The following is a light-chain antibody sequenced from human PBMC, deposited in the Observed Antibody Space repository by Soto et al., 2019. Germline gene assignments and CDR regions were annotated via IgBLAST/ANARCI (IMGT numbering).Light chain of an antibody. V-gene: IGKV3-11*01. CDR3: QQRSDWPGT. CDR1: QSVDTY. J-gene: IGKJ2*01. Sequence: ETVLTQSPAILSLSPGERATLSCRASQSVDTYLAWYQQKPGQAPRLLIYDASNRATGIPTRFSGTGSGTDFTLPISSLEPEDFAVYYCQQRSDWPGTFGQGTKLEI. CDR2: DAS.